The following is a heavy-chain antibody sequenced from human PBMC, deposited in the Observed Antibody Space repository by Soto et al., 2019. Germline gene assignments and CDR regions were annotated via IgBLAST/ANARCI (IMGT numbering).Heavy chain of an antibody. CDR1: GFTVSSNY. Sequence: EVQLVESGGGLVQPGGSLRLSCAASGFTVSSNYMNWVRQAPGKGLEWVSIIYSGGSTYYADSVKGRFTISRDNSKNILYLQMNSLRAEDTAVYYCARDGGYCSSTSCYPIDYWGQGNLVTVSS. CDR2: IYSGGST. D-gene: IGHD2-2*01. V-gene: IGHV3-66*01. CDR3: ARDGGYCSSTSCYPIDY. J-gene: IGHJ4*02.